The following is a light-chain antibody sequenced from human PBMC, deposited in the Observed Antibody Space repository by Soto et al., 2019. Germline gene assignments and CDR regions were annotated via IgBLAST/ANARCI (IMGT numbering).Light chain of an antibody. CDR2: DAS. Sequence: DIQMTQSPSSLSASIGDVVTITCQASHDISSYLNWYQQKPGKAPKFLIYDASNLETGVPSRFSGSGSGTDFTLIITSLQPEDVAAYYCQQYSDLPLTFGGGNKVEL. CDR3: QQYSDLPLT. J-gene: IGKJ4*01. CDR1: HDISSY. V-gene: IGKV1-33*01.